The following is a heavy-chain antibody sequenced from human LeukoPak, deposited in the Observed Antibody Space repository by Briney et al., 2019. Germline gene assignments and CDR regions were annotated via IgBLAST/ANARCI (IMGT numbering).Heavy chain of an antibody. CDR2: INWNGGST. CDR1: GFTFDDYG. CDR3: ARDTYYDSSFDY. D-gene: IGHD3-22*01. Sequence: GGSLRLSCAASGFTFDDYGMSWVRQAPGKGLEWVSGINWNGGSTGYADSVKGRFTISRDNSKNTLYLQMNSLRAEDTAVYYCARDTYYDSSFDYWGQGTLVTVSS. J-gene: IGHJ4*02. V-gene: IGHV3-20*04.